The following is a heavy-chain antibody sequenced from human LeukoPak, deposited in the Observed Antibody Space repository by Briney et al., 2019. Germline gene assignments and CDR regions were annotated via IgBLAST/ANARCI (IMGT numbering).Heavy chain of an antibody. Sequence: GGSLRLSCAASGFTFSSYAMSWVRQAPGKGLEWVSAISGSGGSTYYADSVKGRFTISRDNSKNTLYLQMNSLRAEDTAVYYCAKPLYYYDSSGYYPFDYWGQGTLVTASS. D-gene: IGHD3-22*01. CDR1: GFTFSSYA. CDR2: ISGSGGST. CDR3: AKPLYYYDSSGYYPFDY. J-gene: IGHJ4*02. V-gene: IGHV3-23*01.